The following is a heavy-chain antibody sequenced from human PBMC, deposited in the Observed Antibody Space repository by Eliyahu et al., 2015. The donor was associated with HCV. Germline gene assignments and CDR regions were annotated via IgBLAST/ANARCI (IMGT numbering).Heavy chain of an antibody. Sequence: QVTLKESGPVLVKPTETLTLTCTVSGFSLSTARMXXXWIRQPPGXXLEWLAHIFSXDEKSYSTSLKSRLTIXKDTXKSQVVLTMTNMDPVDTATYYCARIPTYYDILTGYPGVDYRYYYYYYGMDVWGQGTTVTVSS. CDR3: ARIPTYYDILTGYPGVDYRYYYYYYGMDV. V-gene: IGHV2-26*01. CDR1: GFSLSTARMX. J-gene: IGHJ6*02. CDR2: IFSXDEK. D-gene: IGHD3-9*01.